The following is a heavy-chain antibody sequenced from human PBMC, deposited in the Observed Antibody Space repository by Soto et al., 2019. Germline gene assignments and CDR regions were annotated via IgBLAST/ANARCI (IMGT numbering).Heavy chain of an antibody. CDR2: ISYDGSNK. Sequence: QVQLVESGGGVVQPGRSLRLSCAASGFTFSSYGMHWVRQAPGKGLEWVAIISYDGSNKYYADSVKGRFTISRDNSKNTLYLQKNSLRAEDTAVYYCAKNRFDWLFYTHLDYWGQGTLVTVSS. CDR3: AKNRFDWLFYTHLDY. J-gene: IGHJ4*02. CDR1: GFTFSSYG. V-gene: IGHV3-30*18. D-gene: IGHD3-9*01.